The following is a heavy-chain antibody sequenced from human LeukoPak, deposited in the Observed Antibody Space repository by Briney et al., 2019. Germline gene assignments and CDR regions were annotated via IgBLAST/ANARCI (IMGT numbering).Heavy chain of an antibody. Sequence: SQTLPLTCAVSGGSTSSGGYSWSWIRQPPGKGLEWIGYNYHSGSTYYNPSLKSRVTISVDRSKNQFSLKLSSVTAADTAVYYCARGRGYYDSSGYYYPIWYFDLWGRGTLVTVSS. V-gene: IGHV4-30-2*01. D-gene: IGHD3-22*01. CDR1: GGSTSSGGYS. J-gene: IGHJ2*01. CDR2: NYHSGST. CDR3: ARGRGYYDSSGYYYPIWYFDL.